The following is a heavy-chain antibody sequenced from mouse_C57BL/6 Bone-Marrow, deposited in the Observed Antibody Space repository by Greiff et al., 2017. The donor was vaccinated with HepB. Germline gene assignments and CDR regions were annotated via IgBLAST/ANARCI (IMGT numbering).Heavy chain of an antibody. Sequence: EVQLQQSGPELVKPGASVKISCKASGYTFTDYYMNWVKQSHGKSLEWIGDINPNNGGTSYNQKFKGKATLTVDKSSSTAYMELRSLPSEDSAVYYCARGRGYDGLFAYWGQGTLVTVSA. D-gene: IGHD2-2*01. V-gene: IGHV1-26*01. J-gene: IGHJ3*01. CDR3: ARGRGYDGLFAY. CDR1: GYTFTDYY. CDR2: INPNNGGT.